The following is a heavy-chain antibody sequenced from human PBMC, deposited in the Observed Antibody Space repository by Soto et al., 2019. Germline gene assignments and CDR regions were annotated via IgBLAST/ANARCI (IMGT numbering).Heavy chain of an antibody. D-gene: IGHD2-2*01. CDR2: IYHSGST. CDR1: GGSISSSNW. Sequence: PSETLSLTCAVSGGSISSSNWWSWVRQPPGKGLEWIGEIYHSGSTNYNPSLKSRVTISVDKSKNQFSLKLSSVTAADTAVYYCARVECRSTSCPRWFDPWGQGTLVTVSS. J-gene: IGHJ5*02. CDR3: ARVECRSTSCPRWFDP. V-gene: IGHV4-4*02.